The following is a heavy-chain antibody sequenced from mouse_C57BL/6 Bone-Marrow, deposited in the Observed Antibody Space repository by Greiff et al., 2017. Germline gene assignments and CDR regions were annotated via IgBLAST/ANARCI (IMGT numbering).Heavy chain of an antibody. D-gene: IGHD2-3*01. CDR1: GFTFSDYY. CDR3: ARHRWLLRYFDV. V-gene: IGHV5-12*01. Sequence: EVKLVESGGGLVQPGGSLKLSCAASGFTFSDYYMYWVRQTPEKRLEWVGYISNGGGSTYYPDNVKGRFTISRDNAKNTLYLQMSRLKSEDTAVYYCARHRWLLRYFDVWGTGTTVTVSS. CDR2: ISNGGGST. J-gene: IGHJ1*03.